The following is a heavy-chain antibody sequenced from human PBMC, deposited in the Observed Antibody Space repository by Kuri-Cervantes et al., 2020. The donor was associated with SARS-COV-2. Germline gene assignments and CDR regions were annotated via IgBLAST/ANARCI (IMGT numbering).Heavy chain of an antibody. J-gene: IGHJ5*02. V-gene: IGHV3-30*01. Sequence: GGSLRLSCAASGFTFSSYAMHWVRQAPGKGLEWVAVISYDGSNKYYADSVKGRFTISRDNSKNTLYLQMNSLRAEDTAVYYCAKTRVGGYCTGGVCSEANWFDPWGQGTLVTVSS. CDR3: AKTRVGGYCTGGVCSEANWFDP. CDR1: GFTFSSYA. D-gene: IGHD2-8*02. CDR2: ISYDGSNK.